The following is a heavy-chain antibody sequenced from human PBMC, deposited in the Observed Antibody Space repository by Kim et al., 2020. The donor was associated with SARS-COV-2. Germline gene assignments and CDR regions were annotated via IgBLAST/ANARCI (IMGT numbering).Heavy chain of an antibody. CDR3: ARDRRSDNWFDP. V-gene: IGHV3-33*01. CDR2: IWYDGSNK. J-gene: IGHJ5*02. CDR1: GFTFSSYG. Sequence: GGSLRLSCAASGFTFSSYGMHWVRQAPGKGLEWEAVIWYDGSNKYYADSVKGRFTISRDNSKNTLYLQMNSLRAEDTAVYYCARDRRSDNWFDPWGQGTLVTVSS.